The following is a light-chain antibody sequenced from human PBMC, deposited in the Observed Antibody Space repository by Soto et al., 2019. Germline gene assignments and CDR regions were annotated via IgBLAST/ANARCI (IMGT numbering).Light chain of an antibody. V-gene: IGLV2-23*01. J-gene: IGLJ3*02. CDR2: EGS. Sequence: QSALTQPASVSGSPGQSITISCTGTSSDVGSYNLVSWYQQHPGKAPQLMIYEGSKRPSGVSNRFSGSKSGNTASLTISGLQAEDEADYSCCSYAGRSTWVFGGGTKLTVL. CDR1: SSDVGSYNL. CDR3: CSYAGRSTWV.